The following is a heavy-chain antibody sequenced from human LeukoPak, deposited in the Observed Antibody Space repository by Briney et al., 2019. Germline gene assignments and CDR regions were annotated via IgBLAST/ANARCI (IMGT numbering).Heavy chain of an antibody. V-gene: IGHV3-30-3*01. D-gene: IGHD3-22*01. J-gene: IGHJ6*02. CDR2: ISYDGSNK. CDR3: ARAMPPIVVVITYYYYGMDV. CDR1: GYTLTELS. Sequence: SCKVSGYTLTELSMHWVRQAPGKGLEWVAVISYDGSNKYYADSVKGRFTISRDNSKNTLYLQMNSLRAEDTAVYYCARAMPPIVVVITYYYYGMDVWGQGTTVTVSS.